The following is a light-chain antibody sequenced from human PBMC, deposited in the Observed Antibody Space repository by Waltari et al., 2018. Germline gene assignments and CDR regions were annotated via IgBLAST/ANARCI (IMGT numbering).Light chain of an antibody. J-gene: IGKJ1*01. Sequence: DIQMTQSPSSLSASVGDRVTITCRASQGITNYLAWYQHKPGKGPKLLTYAASTLQSGVPSRFSGSGSGTDFTLTISSLQPEDVATYYCQKYDSAPRTFGQGTKVEIK. CDR3: QKYDSAPRT. V-gene: IGKV1-27*01. CDR1: QGITNY. CDR2: AAS.